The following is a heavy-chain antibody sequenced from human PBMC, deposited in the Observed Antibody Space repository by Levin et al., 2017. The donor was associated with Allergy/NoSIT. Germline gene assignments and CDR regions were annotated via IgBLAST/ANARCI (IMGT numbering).Heavy chain of an antibody. V-gene: IGHV4-34*01. Sequence: SETLSLTCTMYGGSLSNYYCHWIRQPPGKGLEWIGEVSHRGTTKYNPSLTSRVTISEDTSKKHFSLNLSSVTAADTAVYYCKTWDVTGSLDSWGQGTLVTVSS. CDR1: GGSLSNYY. CDR3: KTWDVTGSLDS. D-gene: IGHD2-8*02. CDR2: VSHRGTT. J-gene: IGHJ5*01.